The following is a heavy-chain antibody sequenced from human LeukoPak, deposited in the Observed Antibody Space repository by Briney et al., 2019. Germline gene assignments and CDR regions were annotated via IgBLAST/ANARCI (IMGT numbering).Heavy chain of an antibody. Sequence: EASVKVSCKASGYTFTGYYMHWVRQAPGQGLEWMGWINPNSGGTNYAQKFQGRVTMTRDTSISTAYMELSRLRSDDTAVYYCARGQYYDFWSGYFDWFDPWGQGTLVIVSS. D-gene: IGHD3-3*01. CDR1: GYTFTGYY. CDR3: ARGQYYDFWSGYFDWFDP. J-gene: IGHJ5*02. CDR2: INPNSGGT. V-gene: IGHV1-2*02.